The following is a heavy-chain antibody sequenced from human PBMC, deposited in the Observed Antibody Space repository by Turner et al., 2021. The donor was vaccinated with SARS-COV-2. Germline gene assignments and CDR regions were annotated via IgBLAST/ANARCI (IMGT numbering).Heavy chain of an antibody. Sequence: QLQLQESGPGLVKPSETLSLTCTVSGDSISRSTYYWGWIRQPPGKGLEWIGNIYYTGSAYYTPSLRSRVTMSVDTSKNQFSLKLTSVTAADTAVYYCAREAGGVSSNDSNDYWGQGTLGAVS. CDR1: GDSISRSTYY. CDR2: IYYTGSA. J-gene: IGHJ4*02. V-gene: IGHV4-39*02. CDR3: AREAGGVSSNDSNDY. D-gene: IGHD2-2*01.